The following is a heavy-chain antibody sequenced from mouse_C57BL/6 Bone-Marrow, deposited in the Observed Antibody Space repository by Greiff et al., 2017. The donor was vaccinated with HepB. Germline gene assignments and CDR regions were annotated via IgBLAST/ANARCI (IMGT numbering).Heavy chain of an antibody. J-gene: IGHJ3*01. CDR2: ISDGGSYT. V-gene: IGHV5-4*01. D-gene: IGHD2-4*01. Sequence: EVQLQESGGGLVKPGGSLKLSCAASGFTFSSYAMSWVRQTPEKRLEWVATISDGGSYTYYPDNVKGRFTISRDNAKNNLYLQMSHLKSEDTAMYYCARDRSYYDYDKGFAYWGQGTLVTVSA. CDR3: ARDRSYYDYDKGFAY. CDR1: GFTFSSYA.